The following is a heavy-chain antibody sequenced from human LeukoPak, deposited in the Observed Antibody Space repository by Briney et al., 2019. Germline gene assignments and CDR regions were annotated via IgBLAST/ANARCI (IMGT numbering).Heavy chain of an antibody. CDR2: INPSGGST. V-gene: IGHV1-46*01. J-gene: IGHJ4*02. CDR1: GYTFTSYY. Sequence: ASVKVSCKASGYTFTSYYMHWVRQAPGQGLEWMGIINPSGGSTSYAQKFQGRVTMTRDTSTSTVYMELSSLRPEDTAVYYCARVIAAAALDYWGQGTLVTVSS. D-gene: IGHD6-13*01. CDR3: ARVIAAAALDY.